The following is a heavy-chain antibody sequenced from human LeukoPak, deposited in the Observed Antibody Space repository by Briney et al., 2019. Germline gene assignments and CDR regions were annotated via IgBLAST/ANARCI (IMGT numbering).Heavy chain of an antibody. CDR3: ASDRGGSYPFDY. Sequence: GGSLRLSCAASGFTFSSYSMNWVRQAPGKGLEWVSLISSSTSYIYYADSVKGRFTISRDNAKNSLYLQMNSLRAEDTAVYYCASDRGGSYPFDYWGQGTLVTVPS. J-gene: IGHJ4*02. V-gene: IGHV3-21*01. CDR2: ISSSTSYI. D-gene: IGHD1-26*01. CDR1: GFTFSSYS.